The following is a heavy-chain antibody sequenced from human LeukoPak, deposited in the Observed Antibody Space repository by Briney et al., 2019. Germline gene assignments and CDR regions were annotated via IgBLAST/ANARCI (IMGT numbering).Heavy chain of an antibody. CDR3: ARVSGEMATIPYYFDY. J-gene: IGHJ4*02. V-gene: IGHV4-39*07. CDR2: INHSGST. Sequence: PSETLSLTCTVSGGSISSSSYYWGWIRQPPGKGLEWIGEINHSGSTNYNPSLKSRVTISVDTSKNQFSLKLSSVTAADTAVYYCARVSGEMATIPYYFDYWGQGTLVTVSS. CDR1: GGSISSSSYY. D-gene: IGHD5-24*01.